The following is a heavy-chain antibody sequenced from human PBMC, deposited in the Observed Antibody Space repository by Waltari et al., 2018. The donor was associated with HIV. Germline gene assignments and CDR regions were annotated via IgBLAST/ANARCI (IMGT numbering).Heavy chain of an antibody. CDR1: GTTFPNYY. Sequence: QVQLVQSGAEVKKPGASVKGSCKAPGTTFPNYYIHWVRQAPGQGLEWMARINPSGGSTSHAQKFQGRVTMTRDTSTSTVYMELSSLRSEDTAVYYCARDKAVGIITSVFNMWGQGTMVIVSS. D-gene: IGHD3-3*01. J-gene: IGHJ3*02. CDR3: ARDKAVGIITSVFNM. CDR2: INPSGGST. V-gene: IGHV1-46*01.